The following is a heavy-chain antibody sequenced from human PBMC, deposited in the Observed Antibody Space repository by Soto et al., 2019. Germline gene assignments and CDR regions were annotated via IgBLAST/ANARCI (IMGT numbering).Heavy chain of an antibody. J-gene: IGHJ4*02. Sequence: QVHLVASGGGMVKPGRSLRLACTASGFTFRSYAMHWVRQAPGKGLEWVAVISYSGSNTYYADSVKGRFSISRDISNNTLYLQMNSLRSEDTAVYYCARAPGGSTETFDSWGQGTLVTVSS. CDR1: GFTFRSYA. V-gene: IGHV3-30-3*01. D-gene: IGHD3-10*01. CDR2: ISYSGSNT. CDR3: ARAPGGSTETFDS.